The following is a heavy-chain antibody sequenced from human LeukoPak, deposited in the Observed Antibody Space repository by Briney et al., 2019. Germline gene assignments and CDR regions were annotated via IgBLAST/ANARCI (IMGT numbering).Heavy chain of an antibody. J-gene: IGHJ4*02. CDR2: ISDRGSST. D-gene: IGHD3-10*01. V-gene: IGHV3-23*01. CDR1: GITLSNYG. Sequence: PGGSLRLSCAVSGITLSNYGMSWVRQAPGKGLEWVAGISDRGSSTNYADSVKGRFTISTDHPKNTLYLQMNSLRAEDTAVYFCAKRGVVIRVLLVGFHKEAYYFDSCGQGALVTVSS. CDR3: AKRGVVIRVLLVGFHKEAYYFDS.